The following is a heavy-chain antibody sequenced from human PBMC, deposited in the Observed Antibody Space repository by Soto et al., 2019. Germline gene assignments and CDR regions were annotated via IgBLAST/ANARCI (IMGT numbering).Heavy chain of an antibody. CDR3: ARDTGPEDIVVVVAARFGP. V-gene: IGHV1-18*01. D-gene: IGHD2-15*01. CDR2: ISAYNGNT. Sequence: ASVKVSCKASGYTFNRYGISWVRQAPGQGLEWMGWISAYNGNTNYAQKLQGRVTMTTDTSTSTAYMELRSLRSDDTAVYYCARDTGPEDIVVVVAARFGPWGQGTLVTVSS. J-gene: IGHJ5*02. CDR1: GYTFNRYG.